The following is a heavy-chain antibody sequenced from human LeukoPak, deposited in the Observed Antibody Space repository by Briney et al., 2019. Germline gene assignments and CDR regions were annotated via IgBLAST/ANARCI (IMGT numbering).Heavy chain of an antibody. D-gene: IGHD5-18*01. Sequence: SETLSLTCTVSGGSISSYYWSWIRQPPGKGLEWIWYIYYSGSTNYNPSLKSRVTISVDTSKNQFSLKLSSVTAADTAVYYCARLPYSYGSGAGYLDLWGRGTLVTVSS. CDR2: IYYSGST. V-gene: IGHV4-59*01. CDR1: GGSISSYY. CDR3: ARLPYSYGSGAGYLDL. J-gene: IGHJ2*01.